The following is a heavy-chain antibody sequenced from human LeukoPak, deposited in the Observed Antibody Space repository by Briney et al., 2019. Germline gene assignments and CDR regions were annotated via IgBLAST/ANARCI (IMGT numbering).Heavy chain of an antibody. V-gene: IGHV3-48*01. D-gene: IGHD2-2*02. J-gene: IGHJ3*02. CDR3: AKEPLVPAAIGEDAFDI. CDR1: GFTFSSYS. CDR2: ISSSSSTI. Sequence: GGSLRLSCAASGFTFSSYSMNWVRQAPGKGLEWVSYISSSSSTIYYADSVKGRFTISRDNSKNTLYLQMNSLRAEDTAVYYCAKEPLVPAAIGEDAFDIWGQGTMVTVSS.